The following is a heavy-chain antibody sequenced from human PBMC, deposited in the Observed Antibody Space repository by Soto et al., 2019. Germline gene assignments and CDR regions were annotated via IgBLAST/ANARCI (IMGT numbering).Heavy chain of an antibody. V-gene: IGHV4-31*02. J-gene: IGHJ4*02. CDR3: ARGYDNSGYPRPTSDDY. CDR2: IYSSGRT. Sequence: SETLSLPWTGSCGAISKGGYFLSWVRQHPRKGLEWIGYIYSSGRTYYNPSLKSRVTISVDTSKNQFSLKLSSVTAADTAVYYCARGYDNSGYPRPTSDDYWGQGTLVTVSS. CDR1: CGAISKGGYF. D-gene: IGHD3-22*01.